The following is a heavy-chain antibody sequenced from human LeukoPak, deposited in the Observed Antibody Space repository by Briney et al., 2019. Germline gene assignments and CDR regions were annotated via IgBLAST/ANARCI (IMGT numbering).Heavy chain of an antibody. D-gene: IGHD6-19*01. Sequence: GGSLRLSCAASGFTVSSNYMSWVRLAPGKGLEGVSVIYSGGSINYADSVKGRFTVSRDNSKTTLYLQMNSLRAEDTAVYYCARGGYVSGWYVLDYWGQGTLVTVSS. CDR3: ARGGYVSGWYVLDY. V-gene: IGHV3-53*01. CDR2: IYSGGSI. J-gene: IGHJ4*02. CDR1: GFTVSSNY.